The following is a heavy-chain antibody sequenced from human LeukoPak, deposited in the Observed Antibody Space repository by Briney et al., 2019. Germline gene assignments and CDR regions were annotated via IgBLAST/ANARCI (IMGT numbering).Heavy chain of an antibody. D-gene: IGHD3-9*01. CDR2: LSSSGGST. CDR3: AKGGGFDWLNCYYMDV. CDR1: GFTVSSNYG. J-gene: IGHJ6*03. Sequence: GGSLRLSCAASGFTVSSNYGMNWVRQAPGKGLEWVSALSSSGGSTYYADSVKGRFTISRDNSKNTLYLQMSSLRAEDTAVYYCAKGGGFDWLNCYYMDVWGKGTTVIISS. V-gene: IGHV3-23*01.